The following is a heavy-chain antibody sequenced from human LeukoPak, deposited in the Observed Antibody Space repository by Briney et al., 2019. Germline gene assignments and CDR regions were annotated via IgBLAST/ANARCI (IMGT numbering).Heavy chain of an antibody. J-gene: IGHJ4*02. D-gene: IGHD6-19*01. V-gene: IGHV3-23*01. Sequence: GGSLRLSCVDSAFNFSGNYMTWVRQAPGKGLEWVSSISVGGDTTYNADSVKGRFTISRDNSRNTLCLQMDNLRAEDTAVYYCAKGDSGWPKYYFDYWGQGTLVTVSS. CDR2: ISVGGDTT. CDR3: AKGDSGWPKYYFDY. CDR1: AFNFSGNY.